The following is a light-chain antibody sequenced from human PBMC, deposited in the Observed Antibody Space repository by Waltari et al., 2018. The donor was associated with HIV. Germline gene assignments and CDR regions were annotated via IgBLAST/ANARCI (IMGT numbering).Light chain of an antibody. CDR2: DNN. J-gene: IGLJ7*02. CDR1: SSNIGKNY. V-gene: IGLV1-51*01. CDR3: GTWDSSLSAAV. Sequence: QSVLTQPPSVSAAPGQKVTIPCSGSSSNIGKNYVSWYQQLPGTAPKLLIYDNNKRPSGIPDRFSGSKSGTSATLGITGLQTGDEADYYCGTWDSSLSAAVFGGGTQLTAL.